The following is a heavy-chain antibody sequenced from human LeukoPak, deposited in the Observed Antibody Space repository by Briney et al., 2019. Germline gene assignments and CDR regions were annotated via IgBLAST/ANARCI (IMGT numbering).Heavy chain of an antibody. D-gene: IGHD6-19*01. CDR3: VKAASGGWYDTNFDY. J-gene: IGHJ4*02. CDR1: GFTFSIHA. CDR2: ITGNSVNT. V-gene: IGHV3-23*01. Sequence: PGGSLRLSCAASGFTFSIHAMNWVRQAPGKGLEWVSVITGNSVNTFYADSVKGRFTISRDISRNTLYMYMNSLRAEDAAVYYCVKAASGGWYDTNFDYWGQGTLVTVSS.